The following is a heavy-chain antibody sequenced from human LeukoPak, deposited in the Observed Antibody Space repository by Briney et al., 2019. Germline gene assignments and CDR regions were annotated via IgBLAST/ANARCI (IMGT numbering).Heavy chain of an antibody. CDR3: ARASSGYYFDY. D-gene: IGHD3-22*01. CDR1: GFSFSDYW. V-gene: IGHV3-7*01. J-gene: IGHJ4*02. CDR2: IKEDGSAE. Sequence: GGSLRLSCVASGFSFSDYWMSWVRQAPGKGLEWVANIKEDGSAEYYVDSVKGRFTISRDNAKNSLYLQMSSLRAEDTAVYYCARASSGYYFDYWGQGTLVTVSS.